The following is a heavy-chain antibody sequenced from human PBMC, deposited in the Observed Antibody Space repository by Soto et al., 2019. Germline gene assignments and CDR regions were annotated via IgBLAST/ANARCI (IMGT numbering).Heavy chain of an antibody. CDR1: GYRFTTYW. D-gene: IGHD2-2*01. CDR3: ARGAPKRYCSSTSCYDYSHNDY. V-gene: IGHV5-51*01. Sequence: GESLKISCKGSGYRFTTYWIGWVRQMPGKGLEWMGIIYPGDSETRYSPSFQGQVTISADKSTSTAYLQWSSLKASDTAMYYCARGAPKRYCSSTSCYDYSHNDYWGQGTLVTVSS. CDR2: IYPGDSET. J-gene: IGHJ4*02.